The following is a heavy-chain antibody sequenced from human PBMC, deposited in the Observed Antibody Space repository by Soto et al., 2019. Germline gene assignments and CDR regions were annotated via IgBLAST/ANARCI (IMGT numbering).Heavy chain of an antibody. CDR2: IIPIFGTA. CDR3: ARGYCSSTSCYAVADYYYGMDV. J-gene: IGHJ6*02. V-gene: IGHV1-69*13. Sequence: VKVSCKASGGTFSSYAISWVRQAPGQGLEWMGGIIPIFGTANYAQKFQGRVTITADESTSTAYMELSSLRSEDTAVYYCARGYCSSTSCYAVADYYYGMDVWGQGTTVTVS. D-gene: IGHD2-2*01. CDR1: GGTFSSYA.